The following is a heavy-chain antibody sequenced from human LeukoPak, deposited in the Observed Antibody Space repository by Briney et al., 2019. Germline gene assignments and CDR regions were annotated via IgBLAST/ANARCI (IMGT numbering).Heavy chain of an antibody. J-gene: IGHJ6*02. Sequence: SETLSLTCSVSGGCLKSYYWNWIRQPPGKGLEWIGYIYHSGSTNYNPSLKSRVTISVDTSKNQFSLKLSSVTAADTAVYYCARVGTIDYYYGMDVWGQGTTVTVSS. V-gene: IGHV4-59*01. CDR1: GGCLKSYY. CDR3: ARVGTIDYYYGMDV. D-gene: IGHD1-7*01. CDR2: IYHSGST.